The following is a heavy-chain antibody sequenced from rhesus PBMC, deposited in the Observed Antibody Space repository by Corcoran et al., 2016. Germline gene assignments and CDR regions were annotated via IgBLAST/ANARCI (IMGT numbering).Heavy chain of an antibody. D-gene: IGHD6-13*01. V-gene: IGHV4S9*01. J-gene: IGHJ6*01. CDR1: GGSITDYFY. CDR2: MYGYRVST. Sequence: QVQLQESGPGLLKPSETLSLTCAVSGGSITDYFYWNLIRHPPGEGLEWIGNMYGYRVSTYYNPSLESRVTISRDTSKNQFFLKLSSVTAADTAVYYCARRRENSSRLESWGQGVVVTVSS. CDR3: ARRRENSSRLES.